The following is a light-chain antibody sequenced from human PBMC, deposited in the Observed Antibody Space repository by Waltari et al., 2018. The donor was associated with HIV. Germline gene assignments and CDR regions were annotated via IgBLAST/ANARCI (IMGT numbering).Light chain of an antibody. J-gene: IGKJ5*01. CDR2: LAY. Sequence: DLLMTQSPDSLRVSLGSRATINCKSSHSVLYTSDGTNYLAWYQQKPGQPPKLLIYLAYTRESGVPDRFSGSGSGTEVTLTISSLQAEDVAVYYCQQYYSTPITFGQGTRLEI. CDR1: HSVLYTSDGTNY. CDR3: QQYYSTPIT. V-gene: IGKV4-1*01.